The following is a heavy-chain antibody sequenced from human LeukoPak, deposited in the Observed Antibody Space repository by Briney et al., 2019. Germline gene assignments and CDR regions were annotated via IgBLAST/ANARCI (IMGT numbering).Heavy chain of an antibody. Sequence: PGGSLRLSCAASGFSFDDYAMHWVRQAPGKGLEWVSGISWNGGGIAYADSVKGRFTISRDNAKNSLYLQMNGLRAEDTALYYCARVIAVAADYWGQGTLVTVSS. CDR1: GFSFDDYA. V-gene: IGHV3-9*01. CDR2: ISWNGGGI. CDR3: ARVIAVAADY. D-gene: IGHD6-19*01. J-gene: IGHJ4*02.